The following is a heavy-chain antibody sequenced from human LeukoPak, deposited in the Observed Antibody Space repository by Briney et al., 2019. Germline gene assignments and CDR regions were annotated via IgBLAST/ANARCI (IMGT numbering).Heavy chain of an antibody. CDR3: ARDRLPRSMVATSLDY. Sequence: GGSLRLSCAASGFTFSSYAMHWVRQAPGKGLEWVAVISYDGSNKYYADSVKGRFTISRDNSKNTLYLQMNSLRAEDTAVYYCARDRLPRSMVATSLDYWGQGTLVTVSS. D-gene: IGHD5-12*01. CDR2: ISYDGSNK. CDR1: GFTFSSYA. J-gene: IGHJ4*02. V-gene: IGHV3-30-3*01.